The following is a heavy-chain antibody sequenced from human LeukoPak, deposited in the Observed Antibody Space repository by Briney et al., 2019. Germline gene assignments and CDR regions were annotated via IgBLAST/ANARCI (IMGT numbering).Heavy chain of an antibody. CDR3: ARCTTASSGWCNWLDP. Sequence: GGSLRLSCAASGFTFSSHWMSWVRQAPGKGLEWVANIKKDGSEKYYADSVTGRFTISRDNSKNILYLQMNSLRAEDTAIYYCARCTTASSGWCNWLDPWGQGTLVTVSS. D-gene: IGHD3-22*01. J-gene: IGHJ5*02. CDR2: IKKDGSEK. CDR1: GFTFSSHW. V-gene: IGHV3-7*03.